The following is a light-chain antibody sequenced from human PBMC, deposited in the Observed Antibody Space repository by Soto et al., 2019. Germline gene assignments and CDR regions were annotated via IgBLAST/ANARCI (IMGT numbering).Light chain of an antibody. CDR2: KAS. V-gene: IGKV1-5*03. CDR3: QQYDSYSRT. CDR1: QSIGTW. J-gene: IGKJ1*01. Sequence: DIQMTQSPSTLSASVGDRVTITCRASQSIGTWLAWYQQKPGKAPKLLIYKASSLESGVPSRFSGSGSGTEFTLTISSLQPDDFATYHCQQYDSYSRTFGQGTKVEIK.